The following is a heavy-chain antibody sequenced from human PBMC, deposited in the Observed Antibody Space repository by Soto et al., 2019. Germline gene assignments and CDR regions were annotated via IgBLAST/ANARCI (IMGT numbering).Heavy chain of an antibody. Sequence: GASVKVSCKASGGTFSSYAISWVRQAPGQGLEWMGGIIPIFGTANYAQKFQGRVTITADESTSTAYMELSSLRSEDTAVYYCARVVGATTFDYYYYGMDVWGQGTTVTVSS. CDR2: IIPIFGTA. CDR3: ARVVGATTFDYYYYGMDV. D-gene: IGHD1-26*01. CDR1: GGTFSSYA. V-gene: IGHV1-69*13. J-gene: IGHJ6*02.